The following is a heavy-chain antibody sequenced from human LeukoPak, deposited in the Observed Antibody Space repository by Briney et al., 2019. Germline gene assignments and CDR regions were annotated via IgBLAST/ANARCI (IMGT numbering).Heavy chain of an antibody. J-gene: IGHJ6*02. CDR2: INHSGRT. CDR3: ARDVVVGPAAIHYGMDV. V-gene: IGHV4-34*01. D-gene: IGHD2-2*01. Sequence: SSETLSLTCAVYGGSFSDYFWGWLRQPPGKGLEWLGEINHSGRTYYNPSLKSRVTISVDTSKNQFSLNLSSGTAADTALYYCARDVVVGPAAIHYGMDVWGQGTTVTVSS. CDR1: GGSFSDYF.